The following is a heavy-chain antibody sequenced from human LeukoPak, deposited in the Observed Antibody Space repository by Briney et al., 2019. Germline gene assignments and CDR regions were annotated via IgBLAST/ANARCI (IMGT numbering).Heavy chain of an antibody. D-gene: IGHD3-9*01. V-gene: IGHV3-23*01. CDR3: AKGRWGLTINNFDI. CDR1: GFTITTYA. J-gene: IGHJ3*02. CDR2: ISDRGDST. Sequence: GGSLRLPCAASGFTITTYAMGWVRQAPGKGLEWVSVISDRGDSTHYIDSVKGRFTISRDSFKNTLYLQIDSLRGEDTAVYYCAKGRWGLTINNFDIWGQGTMVTVSS.